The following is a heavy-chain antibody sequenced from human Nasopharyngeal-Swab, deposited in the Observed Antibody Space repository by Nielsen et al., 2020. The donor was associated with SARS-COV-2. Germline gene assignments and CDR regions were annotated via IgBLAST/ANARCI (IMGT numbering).Heavy chain of an antibody. J-gene: IGHJ5*02. CDR1: GGSIGSYY. CDR3: AREGEPYGDYAWFDP. Sequence: SETLSLTCTVSGGSIGSYYWSWIRQPPGKGLEWIGYIYYSGSTNYNPSLKSRVTISVDTSKNQFSLKLSSVTAADTAVYYCAREGEPYGDYAWFDPWGQGTLVTVSS. V-gene: IGHV4-59*01. CDR2: IYYSGST. D-gene: IGHD4-17*01.